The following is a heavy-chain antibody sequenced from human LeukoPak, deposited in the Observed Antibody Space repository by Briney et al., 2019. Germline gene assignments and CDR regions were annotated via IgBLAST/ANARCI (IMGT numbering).Heavy chain of an antibody. Sequence: SLRLSCAASGFTFSSYAMHWVRQAPGKGLEWVAVISYDGSNKYYADSVKGRFTISRDNSKNTLYLQMNSLRAEDTAVYYCAKDLALEVVAATLFDYWGQGTLVTVSS. CDR2: ISYDGSNK. J-gene: IGHJ4*02. V-gene: IGHV3-30*04. CDR3: AKDLALEVVAATLFDY. CDR1: GFTFSSYA. D-gene: IGHD2-15*01.